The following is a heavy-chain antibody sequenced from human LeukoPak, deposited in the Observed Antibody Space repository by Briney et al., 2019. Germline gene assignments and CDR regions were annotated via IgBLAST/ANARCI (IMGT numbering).Heavy chain of an antibody. V-gene: IGHV1-69*05. D-gene: IGHD6-13*01. CDR1: GGTFSSYA. Sequence: VASVKVSCKASGGTFSSYAISWVRQAPGQGLEWMGGIIPIFGTANYAQKFQGRVTITTDESTSTAYMELSSLRSEDTAVYYCARGSSSYYYYYMDVWGKGTTVTVSS. J-gene: IGHJ6*03. CDR3: ARGSSSYYYYYMDV. CDR2: IIPIFGTA.